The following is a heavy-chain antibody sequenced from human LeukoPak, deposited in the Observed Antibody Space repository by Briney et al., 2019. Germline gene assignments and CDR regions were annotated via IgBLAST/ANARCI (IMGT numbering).Heavy chain of an antibody. V-gene: IGHV4-39*07. Sequence: SETLSLTCTVSGGSISSSSYYWGWIRQPPGKGLEWIGEIYHSGSTNYNPSLKSRVTISVDKSKNQFSLKLSSVTAADTAVYYCARRVGYYYDSSGYSWSQGTLVTVSS. CDR3: ARRVGYYYDSSGYS. CDR2: IYHSGST. D-gene: IGHD3-22*01. J-gene: IGHJ5*02. CDR1: GGSISSSSYY.